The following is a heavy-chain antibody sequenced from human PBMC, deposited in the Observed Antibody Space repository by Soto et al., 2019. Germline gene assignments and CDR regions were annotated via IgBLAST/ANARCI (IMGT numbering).Heavy chain of an antibody. Sequence: ASVKVSCKASVYTLTSYYMHWVRQAPGQGLEWMGIINPSGGSTSYAQKFQGRVTMTRDTSTSTVYMELSSLRSEDTAVYYCARKKGYSGYDYYFDYWGQGTLVTVSS. CDR3: ARKKGYSGYDYYFDY. J-gene: IGHJ4*02. D-gene: IGHD5-12*01. V-gene: IGHV1-46*03. CDR2: INPSGGST. CDR1: VYTLTSYY.